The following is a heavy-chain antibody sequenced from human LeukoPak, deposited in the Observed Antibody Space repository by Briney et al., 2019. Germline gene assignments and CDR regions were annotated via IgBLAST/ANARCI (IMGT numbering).Heavy chain of an antibody. J-gene: IGHJ3*01. D-gene: IGHD4-17*01. CDR3: ARGDFGETNTAFDV. V-gene: IGHV1-8*03. CDR2: INPNSAST. Sequence: GASVKVSCKTSGYTFTVYDVHWVRQAPGQGLEWMGWINPNSASTNYAQRLQGRVTFTRDTSLSIAYMELSSLTSEDAAVYFCARGDFGETNTAFDVWGQGTLVAVSS. CDR1: GYTFTVYD.